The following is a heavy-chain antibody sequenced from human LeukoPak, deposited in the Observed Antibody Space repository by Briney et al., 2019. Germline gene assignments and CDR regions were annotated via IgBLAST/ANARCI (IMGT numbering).Heavy chain of an antibody. Sequence: ASVKVSCKASGYTFTGYYMHWVRQAPGQGLEWMGWINPNSGGTNYAQKFQGWVTMTRDTSISTAYMELSGLRSDDTAVYYCARDFTYSSSTWFDPWGQGTLVTVSS. V-gene: IGHV1-2*04. J-gene: IGHJ5*02. CDR2: INPNSGGT. CDR3: ARDFTYSSSTWFDP. CDR1: GYTFTGYY. D-gene: IGHD6-13*01.